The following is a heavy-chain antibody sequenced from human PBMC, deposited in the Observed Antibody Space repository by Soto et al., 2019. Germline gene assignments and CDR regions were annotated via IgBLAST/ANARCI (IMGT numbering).Heavy chain of an antibody. CDR1: GGTFSSYA. V-gene: IGHV1-69*13. Sequence: ASVKVSCKASGGTFSSYAISWVRQAPGQGLEWMGGIIPIFGTANYAQKFQGRVTITADESTSTAYMELSSLRSEDTAVYYCASWDPDYYYDSSGYPFDYWGQGTLVTVSS. CDR2: IIPIFGTA. CDR3: ASWDPDYYYDSSGYPFDY. J-gene: IGHJ4*02. D-gene: IGHD3-22*01.